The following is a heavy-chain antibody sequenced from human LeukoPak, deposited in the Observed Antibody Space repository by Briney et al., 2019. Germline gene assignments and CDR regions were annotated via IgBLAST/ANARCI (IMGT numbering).Heavy chain of an antibody. V-gene: IGHV1-18*01. D-gene: IGHD2-2*01. CDR1: GYTFNSYG. CDR2: ISVYKCNT. CDR3: AKDPCSSSSCYYGSACDY. Sequence: RASVKVSCKSSGYTFNSYGINWVRQAPGQGHEWMGWISVYKCNTNLAQQLQGRVNMPTDTSPSTAYMELRSLKSDDTAVYYCAKDPCSSSSCYYGSACDYWGQGTLVTVSS. J-gene: IGHJ4*02.